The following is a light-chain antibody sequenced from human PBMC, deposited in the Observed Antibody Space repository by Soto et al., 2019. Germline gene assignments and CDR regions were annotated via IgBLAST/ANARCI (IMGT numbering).Light chain of an antibody. CDR2: MAS. CDR1: QYISNL. V-gene: IGKV1-5*03. J-gene: IGKJ2*01. CDR3: QQYNVYYA. Sequence: DIPMTQSPATLSASVGDRVTITCQASQYISNLLAWYQQKPRKAPQLLIHMASILENGVPSRFSGSGSGTEFTLTISSLQPEDFATYYCQQYNVYYAFGQGTKVDIK.